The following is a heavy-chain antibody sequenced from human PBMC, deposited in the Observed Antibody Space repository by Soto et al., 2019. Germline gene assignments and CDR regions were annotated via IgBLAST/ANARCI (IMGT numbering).Heavy chain of an antibody. D-gene: IGHD2-15*01. V-gene: IGHV3-7*01. J-gene: IGHJ3*02. CDR1: GFTFSSYW. CDR3: AREPVVVIDAFDI. CDR2: IKQDGSEK. Sequence: PGGSLRLSCAASGFTFSSYWMSWVRQAPGKGLEWVANIKQDGSEKYYVDSVKGRFTISRDNAKNSLYLQMNSLRAEDTAVYYCAREPVVVIDAFDIWSQGTMVTVSS.